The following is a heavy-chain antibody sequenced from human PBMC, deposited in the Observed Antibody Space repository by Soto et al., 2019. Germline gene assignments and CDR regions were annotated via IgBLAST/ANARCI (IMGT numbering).Heavy chain of an antibody. CDR1: GCTFSSYA. J-gene: IGHJ6*02. V-gene: IGHV1-69*01. CDR3: ARGQRGVVTYYYYGMDV. CDR2: IIPIFGTA. Sequence: QVQLVQSGAEVKKPGSSVKVSCKASGCTFSSYAISWVRQAPGQGLEWMGGIIPIFGTANYAQKFQGRVTITADESTSTAYMELSSLRSEDTAVYYCARGQRGVVTYYYYGMDVWGQGTTVTVSS. D-gene: IGHD3-3*01.